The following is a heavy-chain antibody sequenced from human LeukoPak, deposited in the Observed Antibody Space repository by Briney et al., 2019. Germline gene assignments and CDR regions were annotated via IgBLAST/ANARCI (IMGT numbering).Heavy chain of an antibody. CDR2: IIPIFGTA. Sequence: GASVKVSCKASGGTFSSYAISWVRQAPGQGLEWMGGIIPIFGTANYAQKFQGKVTITTDESTSTAYMELSSLRSEDTAVYYCAREPITMIAAGSDAFDIWGQGTMVTVSS. V-gene: IGHV1-69*05. CDR1: GGTFSSYA. D-gene: IGHD3-22*01. J-gene: IGHJ3*02. CDR3: AREPITMIAAGSDAFDI.